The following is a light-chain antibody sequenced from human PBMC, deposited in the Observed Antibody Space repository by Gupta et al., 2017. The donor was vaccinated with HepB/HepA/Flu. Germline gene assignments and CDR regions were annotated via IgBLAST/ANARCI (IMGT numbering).Light chain of an antibody. V-gene: IGLV2-11*01. CDR1: SSDVANYNY. CDR3: CSYAGRYTYV. Sequence: QSALTQPRSVSGSPGQSVTISCTGTSSDVANYNYVSWYQQHPGKAPKLIIYDVIKRPSGVPDRFSGSKSGNTASLTISGLQAEDEDDYYCCSYAGRYTYVFGNGTKVTVL. J-gene: IGLJ1*01. CDR2: DVI.